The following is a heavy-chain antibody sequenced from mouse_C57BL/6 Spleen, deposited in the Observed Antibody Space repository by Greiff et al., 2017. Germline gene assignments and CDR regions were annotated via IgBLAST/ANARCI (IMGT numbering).Heavy chain of an antibody. CDR1: GYTFTSYW. J-gene: IGHJ3*01. CDR2: IDPSDSYT. V-gene: IGHV1-59*01. D-gene: IGHD2-4*01. CDR3: ATIYYDFAY. Sequence: QVQLQQPGAELVRPGTSVKLSCKASGYTFTSYWMHWVKQRPGQGLEWIGVIDPSDSYTNYNQKFKGKATLTVDTSSSTAYMQLTSLTSEDSAVYYCATIYYDFAYWGQGTLVTVSA.